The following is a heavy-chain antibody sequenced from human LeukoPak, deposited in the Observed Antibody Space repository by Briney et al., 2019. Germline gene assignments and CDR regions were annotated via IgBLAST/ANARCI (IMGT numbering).Heavy chain of an antibody. CDR3: ARLTLKAILPGYHKDDAFDI. CDR1: GGTFSSYA. CDR2: IIPIFGTA. V-gene: IGHV1-69*13. D-gene: IGHD3-9*01. Sequence: ASVKVSCKASGGTFSSYAISWVRQAPGQGLEWMGGIIPIFGTANYAQKFQGRVTITADESTSTAYMELSSLRSEDTAVYYCARLTLKAILPGYHKDDAFDIWGQGTMVTVSS. J-gene: IGHJ3*02.